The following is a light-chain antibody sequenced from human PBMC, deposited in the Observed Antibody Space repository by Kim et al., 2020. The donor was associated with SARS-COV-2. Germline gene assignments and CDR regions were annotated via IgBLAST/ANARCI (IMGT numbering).Light chain of an antibody. J-gene: IGKJ2*01. CDR1: QSVSSSY. Sequence: FSPGERATLPGRASQSVSSSYLAWYQQKPGQAPRLLIYGASSRATGIPDRFSGSGSGTDFTLTISRLEPEDFAVYYRQQYGSSPRTFGQGTKLEI. V-gene: IGKV3-20*01. CDR2: GAS. CDR3: QQYGSSPRT.